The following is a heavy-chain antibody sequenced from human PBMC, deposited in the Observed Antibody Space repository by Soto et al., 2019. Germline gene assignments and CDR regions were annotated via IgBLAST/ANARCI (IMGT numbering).Heavy chain of an antibody. Sequence: PGGSLRLSCAASGFTFSSYGMHWVRQALCKGQERVAVIGYEGSNKYYADSVKGRVTISRDNSKNRLYLQKNSLTAEHPAGYYCARVGDSSGYYSSYYYGMDVWGQGTRVTVCS. D-gene: IGHD3-22*01. J-gene: IGHJ6*02. CDR2: IGYEGSNK. CDR3: ARVGDSSGYYSSYYYGMDV. CDR1: GFTFSSYG. V-gene: IGHV3-33*01.